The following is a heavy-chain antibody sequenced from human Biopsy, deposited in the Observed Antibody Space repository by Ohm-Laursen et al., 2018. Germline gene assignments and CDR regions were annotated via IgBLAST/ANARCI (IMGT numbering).Heavy chain of an antibody. J-gene: IGHJ6*02. Sequence: SLRLPCAASGFTFSNYRMNWVRQAPGKGLEWVSYISRSSSTIRYTDSVKGRFTISRDNAKNSLYLQMNSLRAKDTAVYYCAGVRGDYYYGMDVWGQGTTVTVSS. CDR3: AGVRGDYYYGMDV. CDR2: ISRSSSTI. V-gene: IGHV3-48*01. D-gene: IGHD3-16*01. CDR1: GFTFSNYR.